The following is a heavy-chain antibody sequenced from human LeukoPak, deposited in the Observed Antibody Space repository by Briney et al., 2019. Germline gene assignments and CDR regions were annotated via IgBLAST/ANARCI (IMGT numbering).Heavy chain of an antibody. CDR3: ARSVSLMVSPYNWFDP. D-gene: IGHD4-23*01. J-gene: IGHJ5*02. CDR1: GYTFTGYY. V-gene: IGHV1-8*03. CDR2: MNPNSGNT. Sequence: ASVKVSCKASGYTFTGYYMHWVRQAPGQGLEWMGWMNPNSGNTGYAQKFQGRVTITRNTSISTAYMELSSLRSEDTAVYYCARSVSLMVSPYNWFDPWGQGTLVTVSS.